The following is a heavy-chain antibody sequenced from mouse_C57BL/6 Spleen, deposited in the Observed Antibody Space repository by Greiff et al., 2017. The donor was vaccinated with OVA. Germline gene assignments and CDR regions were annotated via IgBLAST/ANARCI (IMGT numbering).Heavy chain of an antibody. CDR2: IWSGGST. J-gene: IGHJ4*01. CDR3: ARMVITTRGDYAMDY. Sequence: VKLMESGPGLVQPSQSLSITCTVSGFSLTSYGVHWVRQSPGKGLEWLGVIWSGGSTDYNAAFISRLSISKDNSKSQVFFKMNSLQADDTAIYYCARMVITTRGDYAMDYWGQGTSVTVSS. V-gene: IGHV2-2*01. D-gene: IGHD1-1*01. CDR1: GFSLTSYG.